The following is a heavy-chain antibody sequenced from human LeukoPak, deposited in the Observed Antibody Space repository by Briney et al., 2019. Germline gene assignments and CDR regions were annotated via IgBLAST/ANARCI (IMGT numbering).Heavy chain of an antibody. J-gene: IGHJ3*02. CDR3: ARGRRFYYDSSGYYSIDAFDI. V-gene: IGHV3-21*01. D-gene: IGHD3-22*01. CDR1: GFTFSSYS. Sequence: KAGGSLRLSCAASGFTFSSYSMNWVRQAPGKGLEWVSSISSSSSYIYYADSVKGRFTISRDNAKNSLYLQMNSLRAEDTAVYYCARGRRFYYDSSGYYSIDAFDIWGQGTMVTASS. CDR2: ISSSSSYI.